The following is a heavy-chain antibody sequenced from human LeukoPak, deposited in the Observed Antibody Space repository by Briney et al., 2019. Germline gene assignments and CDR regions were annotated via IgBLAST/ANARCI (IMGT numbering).Heavy chain of an antibody. CDR2: IYPGDSDT. V-gene: IGHV5-51*01. Sequence: GESLKISFKASGYRFTSYWIGWVRQIPGKGLGWMGIIYPGDSDTRYSPSFQGQVTISADKSISTAYLQWSSLKASDTAMYYCARLRDIVVVPAAIVGFDPWGQGTLVTVSS. CDR1: GYRFTSYW. J-gene: IGHJ5*02. D-gene: IGHD2-2*01. CDR3: ARLRDIVVVPAAIVGFDP.